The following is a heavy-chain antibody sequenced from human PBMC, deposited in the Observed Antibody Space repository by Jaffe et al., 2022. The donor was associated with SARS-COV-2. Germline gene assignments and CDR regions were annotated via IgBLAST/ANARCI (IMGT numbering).Heavy chain of an antibody. Sequence: QVQLQESGPGLVKPSQTLSLTCTVSGGSISSGSYYWSWIRQPAGKGLEWIGRIYTSGSTNYNPSLKSRVTISVDTSKNQFSLKLSSVTAADTAVYYCARGGVEYSSSYYYYYGMDVWGQGTTVTVSS. CDR1: GGSISSGSYY. CDR2: IYTSGST. CDR3: ARGGVEYSSSYYYYYGMDV. J-gene: IGHJ6*02. V-gene: IGHV4-61*02. D-gene: IGHD6-6*01.